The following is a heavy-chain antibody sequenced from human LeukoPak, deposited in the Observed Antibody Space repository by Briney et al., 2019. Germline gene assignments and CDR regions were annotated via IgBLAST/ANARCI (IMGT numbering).Heavy chain of an antibody. J-gene: IGHJ4*02. CDR3: AKSYGDYALDY. CDR2: ISWNSGSI. D-gene: IGHD4-17*01. V-gene: IGHV3-9*03. CDR1: GFTFDDYA. Sequence: GRYLRLSCAASGFTFDDYAMHWVRQAPGKGLEWVSGISWNSGSIGYAASVRGRFTISRDNAKNSLYLQMNSLRAEDMALYYCAKSYGDYALDYWGQGTLVTVSS.